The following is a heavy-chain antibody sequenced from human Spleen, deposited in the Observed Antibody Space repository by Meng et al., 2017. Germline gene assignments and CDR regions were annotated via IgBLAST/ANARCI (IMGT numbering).Heavy chain of an antibody. V-gene: IGHV4-34*01. CDR1: GGSFSGYY. CDR2: INHSGST. J-gene: IGHJ4*02. CDR3: ARVGRWLQFGFHDY. D-gene: IGHD5-24*01. Sequence: SETLSLTCAVYGGSFSGYYWSWIRQPPGKGLEWIGEINHSGSTNYNPSLKSRVTISVDTSKNQFSLKLSSVTAADTAVYYCARVGRWLQFGFHDYWGQGTLVTVSS.